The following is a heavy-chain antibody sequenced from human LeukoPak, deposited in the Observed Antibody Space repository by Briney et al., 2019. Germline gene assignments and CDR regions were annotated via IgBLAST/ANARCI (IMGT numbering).Heavy chain of an antibody. J-gene: IGHJ5*02. CDR3: ARDSDSGDYGRGTWFDP. Sequence: SETLSLTCSVSGGSFSSGGYFWSWVRQHPGKGMEWIGYIYYSGSTSYNPSRKSRLTISENTSKNQFSLKLSSVTAADTAVYYCARDSDSGDYGRGTWFDPWGQGTLVTVSS. D-gene: IGHD4-17*01. V-gene: IGHV4-31*03. CDR1: GGSFSSGGYF. CDR2: IYYSGST.